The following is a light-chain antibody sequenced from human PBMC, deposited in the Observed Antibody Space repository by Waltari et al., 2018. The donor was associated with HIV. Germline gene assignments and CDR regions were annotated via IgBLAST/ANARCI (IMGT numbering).Light chain of an antibody. V-gene: IGLV2-8*01. J-gene: IGLJ2*01. CDR1: STDVGAYHY. CDR3: SSYAGSTVI. Sequence: QSALPQPPSASGSPGQSVTISCTGTSTDVGAYHYVSWYQQHSGEAPKLIIYEVTKRPSGVPDRFSGSKSGNTASLTVSGLQAEDEADFYCSSYAGSTVIFGGGTKLTVL. CDR2: EVT.